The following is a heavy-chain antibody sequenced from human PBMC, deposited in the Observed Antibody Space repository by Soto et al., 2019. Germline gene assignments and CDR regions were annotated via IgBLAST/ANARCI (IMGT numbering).Heavy chain of an antibody. V-gene: IGHV5-10-1*01. D-gene: IGHD4-17*01. J-gene: IGHJ4*02. CDR2: IDPSDSYT. CDR3: ARHDAYGGGDY. Sequence: PGKGLEWMGRIDPSDSYTIYSPSFQGHVTISADKSISTAYLQWSSLKASDTAMYYCARHDAYGGGDYWGQGALVTVSS.